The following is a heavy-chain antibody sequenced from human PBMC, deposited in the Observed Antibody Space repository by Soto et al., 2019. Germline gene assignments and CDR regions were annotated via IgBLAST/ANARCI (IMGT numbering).Heavy chain of an antibody. J-gene: IGHJ6*03. CDR1: GYTLTELS. Sequence: QVQLVQSGAEVKKPGASVKVSCKVSGYTLTELSMHWVRQAPGKGLEWMEGFDPEDGETIYAQKFQGRVTMTEDTSTDTAYMELSSLRSEDTAVYYCATKSGIAVAGKIYYYYYMDVWGKGTTVTVSS. CDR2: FDPEDGET. D-gene: IGHD6-19*01. V-gene: IGHV1-24*01. CDR3: ATKSGIAVAGKIYYYYYMDV.